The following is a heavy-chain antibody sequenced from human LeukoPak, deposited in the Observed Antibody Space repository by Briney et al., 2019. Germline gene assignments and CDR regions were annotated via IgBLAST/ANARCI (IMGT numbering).Heavy chain of an antibody. J-gene: IGHJ4*02. D-gene: IGHD1-26*01. Sequence: GGSLRLSCAASGFTFSSYGMHWVRQAPGKGLEWVAVISYDGSNKYYADSVKGRFTISRDNSKNTLYLQMNSLRAEDTAVNYCAKGHLKMSYPDYYFDYWGQGTLVTVSS. CDR2: ISYDGSNK. CDR1: GFTFSSYG. V-gene: IGHV3-30*18. CDR3: AKGHLKMSYPDYYFDY.